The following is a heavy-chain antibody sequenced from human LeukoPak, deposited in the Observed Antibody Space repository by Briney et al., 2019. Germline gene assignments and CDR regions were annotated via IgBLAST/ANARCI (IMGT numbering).Heavy chain of an antibody. J-gene: IGHJ4*02. CDR2: IYYSGST. Sequence: NPSETLSLTCTVSGDSISGYYWSWIRQPPGKGLEGIGNIYYSGSTNYNPSLKSRVSISLDMSKHQFSLKLSSVTAADTAVYYCARGGSYFGYWGQGTLVTVSS. D-gene: IGHD1-26*01. V-gene: IGHV4-59*01. CDR3: ARGGSYFGY. CDR1: GDSISGYY.